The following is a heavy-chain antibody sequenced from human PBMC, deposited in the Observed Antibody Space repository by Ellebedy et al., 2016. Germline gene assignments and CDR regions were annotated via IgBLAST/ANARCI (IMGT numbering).Heavy chain of an antibody. Sequence: GESLKISCSASGFTFSSSTMHWVRQAPGKGLEYVSGIDNTGNNTHYSDSVKGRFTISRDDSTKTLYLRMTSLRPEDTALYYCVAPGGPEVYFHWLLWGRFDNWGQGTLVTVSS. CDR3: VAPGGPEVYFHWLLWGRFDN. CDR1: GFTFSSST. J-gene: IGHJ4*02. V-gene: IGHV3-64D*09. CDR2: IDNTGNNT. D-gene: IGHD3-3*01.